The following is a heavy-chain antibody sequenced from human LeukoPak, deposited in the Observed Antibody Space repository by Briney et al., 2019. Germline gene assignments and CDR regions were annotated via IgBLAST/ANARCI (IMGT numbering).Heavy chain of an antibody. CDR1: GFTFEDYS. D-gene: IGHD4-17*01. V-gene: IGHV3-43*02. CDR2: IREDGRTT. CDR3: AKTRRSGTEYGDFDH. Sequence: GGSLRLSCAASGFTFEDYSLHWLRQAQGKGLEWVSLIREDGRTTYYANSVKGRFAVSRDNSKKSLYLQMSSLRTKDTALYYCAKTRRSGTEYGDFDHWGQGTLVTVSS. J-gene: IGHJ5*02.